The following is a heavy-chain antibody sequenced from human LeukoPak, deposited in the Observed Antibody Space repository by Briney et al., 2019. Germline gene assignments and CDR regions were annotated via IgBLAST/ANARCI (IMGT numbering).Heavy chain of an antibody. CDR2: IWYDGSNK. Sequence: GGSLRLSCAASGFTFSSYGMHWVRQAPGKGLEWVAVIWYDGSNKYYADSVKGRFTISRDNSKNTLYLQMNSLRAEDTAVYYCARDGLRFLESHINWFDPWGQGTLVTVSS. D-gene: IGHD3-3*01. J-gene: IGHJ5*02. CDR3: ARDGLRFLESHINWFDP. CDR1: GFTFSSYG. V-gene: IGHV3-33*01.